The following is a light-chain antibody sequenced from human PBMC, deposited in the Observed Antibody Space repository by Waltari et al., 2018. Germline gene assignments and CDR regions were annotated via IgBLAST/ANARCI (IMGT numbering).Light chain of an antibody. Sequence: QSALTQPASVSGSPGQSITISCTGTSSDVGTYNSVSWYQDHPGQGPKVIIYDVSNRPSGVSARFSASKSGNTASLTISGLQAEDEADYYWSSQSSDDVVLFGGGTKVTVL. J-gene: IGLJ3*02. CDR2: DVS. CDR1: SSDVGTYNS. CDR3: SSQSSDDVVL. V-gene: IGLV2-14*03.